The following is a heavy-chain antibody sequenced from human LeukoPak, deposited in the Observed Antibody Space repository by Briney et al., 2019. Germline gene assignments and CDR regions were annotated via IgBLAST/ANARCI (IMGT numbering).Heavy chain of an antibody. CDR2: IRYDGSNK. V-gene: IGHV3-30*02. CDR3: ARDLGNLRDY. D-gene: IGHD2/OR15-2a*01. Sequence: GGSLRLSCAASGFTFSSYGMHWVRQAPGKGLEWVAFIRYDGSNKYYADSVKGRFTISRDNSKNTLYLQMNSLRAEDTAVYYCARDLGNLRDYWGQGTLVTVSS. CDR1: GFTFSSYG. J-gene: IGHJ4*02.